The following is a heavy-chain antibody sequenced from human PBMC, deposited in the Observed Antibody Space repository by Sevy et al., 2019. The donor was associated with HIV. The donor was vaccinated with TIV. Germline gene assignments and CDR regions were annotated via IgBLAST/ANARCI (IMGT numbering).Heavy chain of an antibody. CDR2: MYGTVEPNGNT. Sequence: SETLSLTCSISGGSITTGPYYWAWIRQSPGKGPEWLGSMYGTVEPNGNTYYNPTLKTRIDMSMDKSNNRFTLSLRSVIAADTAVYFCAKSLKAWYDFPAFDHWSQGIPVTVSS. J-gene: IGHJ4*02. D-gene: IGHD1-20*01. CDR3: AKSLKAWYDFPAFDH. CDR1: GGSITTGPYY. V-gene: IGHV4-39*02.